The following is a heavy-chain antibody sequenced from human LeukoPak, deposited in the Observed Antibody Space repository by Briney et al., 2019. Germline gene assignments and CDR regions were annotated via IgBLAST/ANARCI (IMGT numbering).Heavy chain of an antibody. CDR1: GFTFSSYG. CDR3: ASGNPMSFDY. V-gene: IGHV3-30*02. J-gene: IGHJ4*02. Sequence: GGPLRLSCAASGFTFSSYGMHWVRQAPGKGLEWVAFIRYDGSNKYYVDSVKGRFTTSRDNSKNTLYLQMNSLRAEDTAVYYCASGNPMSFDYWGQGTLVTVSS. D-gene: IGHD2-15*01. CDR2: IRYDGSNK.